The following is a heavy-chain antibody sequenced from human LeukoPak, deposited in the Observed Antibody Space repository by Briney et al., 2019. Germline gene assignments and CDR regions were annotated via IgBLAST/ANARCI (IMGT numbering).Heavy chain of an antibody. CDR2: INHDGST. J-gene: IGHJ4*02. CDR1: GASMSSYY. D-gene: IGHD5-18*01. Sequence: SETLSLTCRVSGASMSSYYWSWIRQAPGKGLEWIGEINHDGSTNYNPSLKSRVTISMDKSKNQLSLKLNFVTAADTAVYYCARDRGGYTYSHDYWGQGTLVTVSS. CDR3: ARDRGGYTYSHDY. V-gene: IGHV4-59*12.